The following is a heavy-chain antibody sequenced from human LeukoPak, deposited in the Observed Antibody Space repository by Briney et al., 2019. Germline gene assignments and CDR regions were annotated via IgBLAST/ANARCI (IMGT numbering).Heavy chain of an antibody. J-gene: IGHJ4*02. CDR1: GGAISRGSYY. CDR3: ARLTYLYYFDY. Sequence: SETLSLTCTVSGGAISRGSYYWGWIRQPPGKGLEWIGSIYYSGSTYYNPSLKSRVTVSVDMSKNQFSLKLSSVTAADTAVYYCARLTYLYYFDYWGQGSLVNVSS. CDR2: IYYSGST. V-gene: IGHV4-39*01.